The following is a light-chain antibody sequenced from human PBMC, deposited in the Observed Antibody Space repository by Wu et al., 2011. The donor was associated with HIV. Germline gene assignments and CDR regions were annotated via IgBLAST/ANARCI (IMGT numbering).Light chain of an antibody. CDR3: QQYGSSPLT. Sequence: ATLSCRASQSVTSNYLAWYQQKPGQAPRLLIYDTSSRATGIPDRFSGRGSGTDFTLTISRLQPEDFAVFYCQQYGSSPLTFGGGTKVEIK. CDR1: QSVTSNY. V-gene: IGKV3-20*01. J-gene: IGKJ4*01. CDR2: DTS.